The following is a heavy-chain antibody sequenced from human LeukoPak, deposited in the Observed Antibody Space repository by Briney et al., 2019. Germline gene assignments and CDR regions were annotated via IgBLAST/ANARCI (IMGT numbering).Heavy chain of an antibody. Sequence: GASVKVSCKASGYTFTGYYMHWVRQAPGQGLEWMGWINPNSGGTNYAQKFQGRVTMTRDTSISTAYMELSRLRSDDTAVYYCARIWDYGDYEGWFDLWGQGTLVTVSS. D-gene: IGHD4-17*01. J-gene: IGHJ5*02. V-gene: IGHV1-2*02. CDR3: ARIWDYGDYEGWFDL. CDR1: GYTFTGYY. CDR2: INPNSGGT.